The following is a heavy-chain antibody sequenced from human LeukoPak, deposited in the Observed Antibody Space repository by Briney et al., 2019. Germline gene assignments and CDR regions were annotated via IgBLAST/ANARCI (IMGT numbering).Heavy chain of an antibody. Sequence: PSETLSLTCTVSGGSISSSSYYWGWIRQPPGKGLEWIGSIYYSGITYYNPSLQSRVTISVDTSENQFSLRLSSVTAADTAVYYCARARGRPTYYYDSSGYYSTYWFDPWGQGTLVTVSS. CDR2: IYYSGIT. V-gene: IGHV4-39*01. D-gene: IGHD3-22*01. CDR1: GGSISSSSYY. J-gene: IGHJ5*02. CDR3: ARARGRPTYYYDSSGYYSTYWFDP.